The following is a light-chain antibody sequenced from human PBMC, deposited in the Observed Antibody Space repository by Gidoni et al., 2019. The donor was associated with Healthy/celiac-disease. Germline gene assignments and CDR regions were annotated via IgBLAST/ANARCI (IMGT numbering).Light chain of an antibody. V-gene: IGKV1-39*01. CDR2: AAS. CDR1: QRISSY. Sequence: DIQLTPSPSSLSASVGDRVTITCRASQRISSYLNWYQQKPGKAPKLLIYAASSLQSGVPSRFSGSGSGTDFTLTISSLQPEDFATYYCQQSYSTPYTFGPGTKLEIK. CDR3: QQSYSTPYT. J-gene: IGKJ2*01.